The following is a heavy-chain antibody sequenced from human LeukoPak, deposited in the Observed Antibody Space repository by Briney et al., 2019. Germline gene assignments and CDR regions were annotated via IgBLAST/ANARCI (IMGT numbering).Heavy chain of an antibody. CDR1: GFTFSSYA. CDR2: ISSTGGST. V-gene: IGHV3-64D*09. Sequence: RGSPRVSCSASGFTFSSYAMHWVRQAPGKGLEYVSAISSTGGSTYYADSVKGRFTISRDNSKNTLYLQMSSLRAEDTSVYYCVKAPRTTVVGFDIWGQGTIVSVSS. CDR3: VKAPRTTVVGFDI. J-gene: IGHJ3*02. D-gene: IGHD4-11*01.